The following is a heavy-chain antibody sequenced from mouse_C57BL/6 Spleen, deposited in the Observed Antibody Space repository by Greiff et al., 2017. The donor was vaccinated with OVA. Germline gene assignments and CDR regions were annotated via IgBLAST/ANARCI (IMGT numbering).Heavy chain of an antibody. J-gene: IGHJ1*03. V-gene: IGHV1-4*01. Sequence: VQLQQSGAELARPGASVKMSCKASGYTFTSYTMHWVKQRPGQGLEWIGYINPSSGYTKYNQKFKDKATLTADKSSSTAYMQLSSLTTEDSAIYYCARYPYYGSLYWYFDVWGTGTTVTVSS. D-gene: IGHD1-1*01. CDR3: ARYPYYGSLYWYFDV. CDR1: GYTFTSYT. CDR2: INPSSGYT.